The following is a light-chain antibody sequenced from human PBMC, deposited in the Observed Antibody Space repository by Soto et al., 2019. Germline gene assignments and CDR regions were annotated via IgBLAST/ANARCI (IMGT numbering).Light chain of an antibody. CDR3: QRYESYSPLT. Sequence: DIQMTQSPSILSASVGDRVTITCRASQSIRSWLAWYQQKPGKAPKLLIYDAYSLESGVPSRFSGRRSGTECTLTTARLQPEDFANYYCQRYESYSPLTCGGGNKV. CDR1: QSIRSW. J-gene: IGKJ4*01. V-gene: IGKV1-5*01. CDR2: DAY.